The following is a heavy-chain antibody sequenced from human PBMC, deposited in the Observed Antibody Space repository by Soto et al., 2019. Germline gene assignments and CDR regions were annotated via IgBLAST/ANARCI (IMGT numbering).Heavy chain of an antibody. CDR2: IYYSGST. D-gene: IGHD2-2*01. CDR3: ARGPIVVVPAAILYGMDV. CDR1: GGSISSYY. Sequence: SETLSLTCTVSGGSISSYYWSWIRQPPGKGLEWIGYIYYSGSTNYNPSLRSRVTISVDTSKNQFSLKLSSVTAADTAVYYCARGPIVVVPAAILYGMDVWGQGTTVTVSS. V-gene: IGHV4-59*01. J-gene: IGHJ6*02.